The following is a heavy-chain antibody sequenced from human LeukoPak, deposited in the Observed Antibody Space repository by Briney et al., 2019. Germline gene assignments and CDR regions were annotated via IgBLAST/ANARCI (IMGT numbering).Heavy chain of an antibody. CDR3: ARVITFGGVIVPFDP. J-gene: IGHJ5*02. D-gene: IGHD3-16*02. CDR1: GGTFSSYA. V-gene: IGHV1-69*13. CDR2: IIPIFGTA. Sequence: SVKLSCKASGGTFSSYAISWVRQAPGQGLEWMGGIIPIFGTANYAQKFQGRVTITADESASTAYMELSSLRSEDTAVYYCARVITFGGVIVPFDPWGQGTLVTVSS.